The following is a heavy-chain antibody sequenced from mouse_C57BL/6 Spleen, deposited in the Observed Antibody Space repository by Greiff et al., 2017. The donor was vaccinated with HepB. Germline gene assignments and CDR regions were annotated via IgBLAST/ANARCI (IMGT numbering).Heavy chain of an antibody. V-gene: IGHV3-6*01. J-gene: IGHJ3*01. Sequence: EVKLEESGPGLVKPSQSLSLTCSVSGYSFTSGYYWYWIRQFPGNKLGWMGYISYDGSNNYNPSLKNRISITRDTSKNQFYLKLNSVTTEDTATYYCARILRPAAWFAYWGQGTLVTVSA. CDR3: ARILRPAAWFAY. CDR2: ISYDGSN. D-gene: IGHD1-2*01. CDR1: GYSFTSGYY.